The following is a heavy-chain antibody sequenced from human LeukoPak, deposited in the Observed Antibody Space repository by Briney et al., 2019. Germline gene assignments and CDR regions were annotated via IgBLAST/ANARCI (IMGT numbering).Heavy chain of an antibody. CDR2: IYYSGST. Sequence: SESLSPTCTVSGGSISSYHWSWIRQPPGKGLECIGYIYYSGSTNYNPSLKSRVTISVDTSKNQFSLKLSSVTAADTAVYYCARARNYYDSSDYYYEGDAFDIWGQGTMVTVSS. J-gene: IGHJ3*02. V-gene: IGHV4-59*01. D-gene: IGHD3-22*01. CDR1: GGSISSYH. CDR3: ARARNYYDSSDYYYEGDAFDI.